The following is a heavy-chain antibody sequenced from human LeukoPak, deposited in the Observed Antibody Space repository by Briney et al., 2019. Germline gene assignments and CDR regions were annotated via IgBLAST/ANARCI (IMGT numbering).Heavy chain of an antibody. CDR1: GGSFSGYY. J-gene: IGHJ4*02. CDR3: ARQSPVVAASFDY. Sequence: SETLSLTCAVYGGSFSGYYWSWIRQPPGKGLEWIGEINHSGSTNYNPSPKSRVAISVDTSKNQFSLKLSSVTAADTAMYYCARQSPVVAASFDYWGQGTLVTVSS. D-gene: IGHD2-15*01. V-gene: IGHV4-34*01. CDR2: INHSGST.